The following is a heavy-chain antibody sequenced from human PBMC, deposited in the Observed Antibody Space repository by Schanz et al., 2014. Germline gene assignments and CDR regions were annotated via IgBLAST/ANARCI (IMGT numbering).Heavy chain of an antibody. J-gene: IGHJ4*02. CDR2: VNPSVRGT. CDR1: GYTLSAYS. CDR3: ARGFDFWDR. Sequence: QVQLVQSGTQVKKPGASVKVSCKASGYTLSAYSLHWVRQAPGQGLEWMGIVNPSVRGTHFAREFQGRVTVTSDTSTSTVYMELSGLRSEDTAVYYCARGFDFWDRWGQGTLVTVSS. D-gene: IGHD3-3*01. V-gene: IGHV1-46*01.